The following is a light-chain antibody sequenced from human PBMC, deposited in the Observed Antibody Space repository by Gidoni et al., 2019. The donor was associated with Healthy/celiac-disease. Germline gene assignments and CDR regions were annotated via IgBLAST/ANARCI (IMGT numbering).Light chain of an antibody. CDR3: QQYGSSPIT. J-gene: IGKJ3*01. Sequence: EIVLTQSPGTLSLSPGERATLSCRASPSVSRSYLAWYQQKPGQAPRLLIYGASSRATGIPDRFSGSGSGTDFTLTISRLEPEDFAVYYCQQYGSSPITFGPGTKVDIK. V-gene: IGKV3-20*01. CDR2: GAS. CDR1: PSVSRSY.